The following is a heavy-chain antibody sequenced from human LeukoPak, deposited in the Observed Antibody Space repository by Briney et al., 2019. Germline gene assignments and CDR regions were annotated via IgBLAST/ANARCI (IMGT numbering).Heavy chain of an antibody. J-gene: IGHJ4*02. CDR3: ARSAVAGGY. CDR2: ISYDGSNK. CDR1: GFTFSSYA. D-gene: IGHD6-19*01. Sequence: GRSLRLSCAASGFTFSSYAMHWVRQAPGKGLEWVAVISYDGSNKYYADSVKGRFTISRDNSKNTLYLQMNSLRAEDTAVYYCARSAVAGGYWGQGTLVTVSS. V-gene: IGHV3-30*04.